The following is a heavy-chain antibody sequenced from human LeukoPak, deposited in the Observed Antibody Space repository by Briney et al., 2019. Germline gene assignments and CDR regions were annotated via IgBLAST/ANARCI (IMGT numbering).Heavy chain of an antibody. Sequence: GGSLRLSCAASGFTFNRHGMSWVRQAPGKGLEWVSGIDVSGRMTYYADSVKGRFTISRGNSKNMVYLQMNSLRAGDMAVYYCARDGKNYDKSLGPFDPWGQGTLVTVSS. V-gene: IGHV3-23*01. D-gene: IGHD3-9*01. CDR1: GFTFNRHG. CDR3: ARDGKNYDKSLGPFDP. CDR2: IDVSGRMT. J-gene: IGHJ5*02.